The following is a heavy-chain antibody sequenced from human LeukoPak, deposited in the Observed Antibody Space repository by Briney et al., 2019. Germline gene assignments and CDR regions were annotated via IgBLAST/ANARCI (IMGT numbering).Heavy chain of an antibody. V-gene: IGHV1-2*02. CDR1: GYTFTGYY. Sequence: ASVKVSCKASGYTFTGYYMHWVRQAPGQGLEWMGWINPNSGGTNYAQNFQGRVTMTRDTSISTAFLELSSLRSDDTAVYYCARGSTRDSSGWYGPGKWFDPWGQGTLVTVSS. CDR2: INPNSGGT. CDR3: ARGSTRDSSGWYGPGKWFDP. D-gene: IGHD6-19*01. J-gene: IGHJ5*02.